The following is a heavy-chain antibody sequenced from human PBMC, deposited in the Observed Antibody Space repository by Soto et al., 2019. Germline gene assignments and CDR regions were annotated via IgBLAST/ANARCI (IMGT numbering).Heavy chain of an antibody. J-gene: IGHJ4*02. CDR1: GGSISDNNW. D-gene: IGHD2-21*01. Sequence: QVQLQESGPGLVRPSGTLSLTCAVSGGSISDNNWWRWVRQPPGKGLEWIGEIYRSGTANYNPPLNSRVTISMDKSKNQISLHLYSVTAADSAVYYCARHIGVPGTRGFDYWGQGTLVTVSS. V-gene: IGHV4-4*02. CDR2: IYRSGTA. CDR3: ARHIGVPGTRGFDY.